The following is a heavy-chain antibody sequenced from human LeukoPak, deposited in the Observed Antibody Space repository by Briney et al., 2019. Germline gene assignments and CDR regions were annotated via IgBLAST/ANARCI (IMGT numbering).Heavy chain of an antibody. V-gene: IGHV4-31*03. J-gene: IGHJ5*02. CDR3: ARDLPFDP. CDR1: GASISSGGYY. CDR2: IYYSGST. Sequence: SETLSLTCTVSGASISSGGYYWSWIRQHPGKGLEWIGCIYYSGSTYYNPSLKSRVTISEDTSKNQFSLKLSSVTAADTAVYYCARDLPFDPWGQGTLVTVSS.